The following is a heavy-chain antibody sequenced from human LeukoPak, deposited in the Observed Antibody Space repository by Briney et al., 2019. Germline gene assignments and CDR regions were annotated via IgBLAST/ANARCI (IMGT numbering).Heavy chain of an antibody. V-gene: IGHV4-31*03. CDR1: GGSFSSGGYY. Sequence: SQTLSLTCTVSGGSFSSGGYYWGWIRQHPGKGLEWIGYIYYSGSTYYNPSLKSRVTISVDTSKNQFSLKLSSVTAADTAVYYCARGPRPYDYVWGSYRHYYFDYWGQGTLVTVSS. D-gene: IGHD3-16*02. CDR3: ARGPRPYDYVWGSYRHYYFDY. J-gene: IGHJ4*02. CDR2: IYYSGST.